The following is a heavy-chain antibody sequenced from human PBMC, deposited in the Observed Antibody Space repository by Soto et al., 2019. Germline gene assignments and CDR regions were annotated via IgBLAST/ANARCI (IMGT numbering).Heavy chain of an antibody. V-gene: IGHV4-59*01. CDR3: VRARYNFADHFDY. D-gene: IGHD1-1*01. Sequence: SVTLTLTCTVSGGSIRGYYWSWIRQSPGKGLEWIGYVHYSGSTYYNPSLKSRVTISVDTSKNQFSLKLTSVTAADTAVYYCVRARYNFADHFDYWGQGTLVTVSS. CDR2: VHYSGST. J-gene: IGHJ4*02. CDR1: GGSIRGYY.